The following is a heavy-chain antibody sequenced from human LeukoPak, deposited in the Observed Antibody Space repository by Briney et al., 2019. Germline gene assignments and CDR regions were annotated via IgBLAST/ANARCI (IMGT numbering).Heavy chain of an antibody. CDR1: GYTFTSYD. CDR3: ARVGTYYDFWSGYTSSYGMDV. Sequence: GASVKVSCKASGYTFTSYDINWVRQATGQGLEWMGWMNPNSGNTGYAQKFQGRVTMTRNTSISTAYMELSSLRSEDTAVYYCARVGTYYDFWSGYTSSYGMDVWGQGTRSPSP. D-gene: IGHD3-3*01. V-gene: IGHV1-8*01. J-gene: IGHJ6*02. CDR2: MNPNSGNT.